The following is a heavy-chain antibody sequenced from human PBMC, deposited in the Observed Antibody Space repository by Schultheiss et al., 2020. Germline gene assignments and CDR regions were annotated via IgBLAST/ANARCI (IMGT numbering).Heavy chain of an antibody. CDR2: IYYSGST. Sequence: SETLSLTCTVSGGSISSYYWSWIRQPPGKGLEWIGSIYYSGSTNYNPSLKSRVTISVDTSKNQFSLKLSSVTAADTAVYYCARTTRAAAGFFDYWGQGTLVTVSS. CDR1: GGSISSYY. D-gene: IGHD6-13*01. V-gene: IGHV4-59*08. CDR3: ARTTRAAAGFFDY. J-gene: IGHJ4*02.